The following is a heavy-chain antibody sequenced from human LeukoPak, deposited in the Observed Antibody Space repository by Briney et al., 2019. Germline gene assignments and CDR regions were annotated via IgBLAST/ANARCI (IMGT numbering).Heavy chain of an antibody. V-gene: IGHV3-30*04. CDR1: GFTFSSYA. CDR2: ISYDGSNK. Sequence: GGSLRLSCAASGFTFSSYAMHWVRQAPGKGLEWVAVISYDGSNKYYADSVKGRFTISRDNSKNTLYLQMNSLRAEDTAVYYCGSGFQHWGQGTLVTVSS. J-gene: IGHJ1*01. CDR3: GSGFQH.